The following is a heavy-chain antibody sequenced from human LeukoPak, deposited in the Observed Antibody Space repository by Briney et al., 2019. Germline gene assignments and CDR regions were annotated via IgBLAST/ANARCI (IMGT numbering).Heavy chain of an antibody. V-gene: IGHV3-74*01. D-gene: IGHD2-8*01. Sequence: PGGSLRLSCAAAGFTFSSYWMHWVRQGPGKGLVWVLRINSDVSSTTYADSVKGRFTISRENAKSTLFLQMNSRRAEDTAVYYCGRDAYYCTNGVYYTWDYWGQGTLVTVSS. CDR3: GRDAYYCTNGVYYTWDY. J-gene: IGHJ4*02. CDR1: GFTFSSYW. CDR2: INSDVSST.